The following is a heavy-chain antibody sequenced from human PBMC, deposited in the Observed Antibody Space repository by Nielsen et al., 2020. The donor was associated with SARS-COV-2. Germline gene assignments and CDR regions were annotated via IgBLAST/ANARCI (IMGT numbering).Heavy chain of an antibody. CDR1: GFTFSSYW. J-gene: IGHJ4*02. CDR2: INSDGSST. D-gene: IGHD6-19*01. V-gene: IGHV3-74*01. Sequence: GESLKISCAASGFTFSSYWMHWVRQAPGKGLVWVSRINSDGSSTSYADSVKGRFTISRDNSKNTLYLQMNSLRAEDTAVYYCAKDRSSGWHPSNYYFDYWGQGTLVTVSS. CDR3: AKDRSSGWHPSNYYFDY.